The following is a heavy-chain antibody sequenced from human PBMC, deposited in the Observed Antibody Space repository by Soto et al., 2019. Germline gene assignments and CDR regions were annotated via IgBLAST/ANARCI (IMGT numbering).Heavy chain of an antibody. V-gene: IGHV4-39*01. CDR1: GGSISSRSYY. CDR3: ARQDDRCAVADTD. Sequence: QLQLQESGPGLVKPSETLSLTCTVSGGSISSRSYYWGWIRQPPGKGPEWIGNIYYSGSTYYNPSSNSRVTISLDTSKNLFSLKLSPVTAADTAVYYCARQDDRCAVADTDWGEGTLVTVSS. D-gene: IGHD6-19*01. J-gene: IGHJ4*02. CDR2: IYYSGST.